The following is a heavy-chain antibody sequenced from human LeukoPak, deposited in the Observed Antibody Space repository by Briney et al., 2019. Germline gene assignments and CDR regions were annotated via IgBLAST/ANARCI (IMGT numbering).Heavy chain of an antibody. CDR2: IVVGSGNT. CDR1: GYTFTSYY. D-gene: IGHD3-22*01. J-gene: IGHJ5*02. CDR3: AAARRATMIVFP. Sequence: SVKVSCKTSGYTFTSYYIHWVRQARGQRLEWIGWIVVGSGNTNYAQKFQERVTITRDMSTSTAYMELSSLRSEDTAVYYCAAARRATMIVFPWGQGTLVTVSS. V-gene: IGHV1-58*02.